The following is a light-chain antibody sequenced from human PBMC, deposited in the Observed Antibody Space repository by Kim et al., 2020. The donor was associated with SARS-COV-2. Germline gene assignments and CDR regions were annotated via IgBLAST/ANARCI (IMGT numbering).Light chain of an antibody. J-gene: IGLJ2*01. CDR1: DSNIGSNP. V-gene: IGLV1-44*01. CDR3: AAWDDSLNGVI. Sequence: QSVLTQPPSASGIPGQRVTLSCSGSDSNIGSNPVNWYQQFPGTPPKVVIHTRSQRPSGVPDRFSGSASGTTASLAISGLQSDDEADYYCAAWDDSLNGVIFGGGTKLTVL. CDR2: TRS.